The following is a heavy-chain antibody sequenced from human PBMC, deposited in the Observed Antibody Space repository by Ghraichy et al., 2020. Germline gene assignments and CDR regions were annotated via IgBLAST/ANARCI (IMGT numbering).Heavy chain of an antibody. CDR1: GGSISGFR. V-gene: IGHV4-59*01. D-gene: IGHD3-22*01. Sequence: SETLSLTCTVSGGSISGFRWSWIRQPPGKGLDWIGYISHTGFTNYSPSLKSRLTMSLDTSKLQFSLRLTSVTAADTAVYYCAGDKVDRAGSNGMDVWGQGTIVTVSS. CDR2: ISHTGFT. CDR3: AGDKVDRAGSNGMDV. J-gene: IGHJ6*02.